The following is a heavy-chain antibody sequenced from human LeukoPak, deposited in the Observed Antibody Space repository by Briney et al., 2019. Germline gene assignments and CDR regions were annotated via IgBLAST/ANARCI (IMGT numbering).Heavy chain of an antibody. CDR2: ISGSGGST. Sequence: PGGSLRLSCAASGFTFSSYAMSWVRQAPGKGLEWVSAISGSGGSTYYADSVKGRLTISRDNSKNTLYLQMNSLRAEDTAVYYCAKTKYSYGTSKGLFFDYWGQGTLVTVSS. J-gene: IGHJ4*02. D-gene: IGHD5-18*01. CDR3: AKTKYSYGTSKGLFFDY. CDR1: GFTFSSYA. V-gene: IGHV3-23*01.